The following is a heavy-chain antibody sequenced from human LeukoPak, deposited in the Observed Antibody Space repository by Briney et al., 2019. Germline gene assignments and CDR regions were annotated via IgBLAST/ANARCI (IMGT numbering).Heavy chain of an antibody. CDR1: GGSFSGYY. D-gene: IGHD3-16*02. CDR2: INHSGST. CDR3: ARAGYDYVWGSYPGDGRFDY. V-gene: IGHV4-34*01. Sequence: PSETLSLTCAVYGGSFSGYYWSWIRQPPGKGLEWIGEINHSGSTNYNPSLKSRVTISVDTSKNQFSLKLSSVTAADTAVYYCARAGYDYVWGSYPGDGRFDYWAREPWSPSPQ. J-gene: IGHJ4*02.